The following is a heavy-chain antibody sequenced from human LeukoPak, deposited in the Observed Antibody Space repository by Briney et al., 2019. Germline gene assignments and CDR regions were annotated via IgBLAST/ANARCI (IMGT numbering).Heavy chain of an antibody. CDR1: GFSFSSYE. Sequence: GGSLRLSCAASGFSFSSYEMNWVRQAPGKGLEWISYISASGTLTHYADSVEGRFTISRDNAKNSLYLQMNSLRGGDTAVYYCARDGTPIYSSGWVYMDVWGKGTTVTISS. CDR2: ISASGTLT. CDR3: ARDGTPIYSSGWVYMDV. J-gene: IGHJ6*04. V-gene: IGHV3-48*03. D-gene: IGHD6-25*01.